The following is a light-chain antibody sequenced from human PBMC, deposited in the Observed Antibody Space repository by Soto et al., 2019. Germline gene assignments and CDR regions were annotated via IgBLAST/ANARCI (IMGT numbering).Light chain of an antibody. Sequence: QSALTQPASVSGSPGQSITISCTGTSSDVGGYNYVSWYQQHPGKAPKLVIYDVSNRPSGVSNRFSGSKSGNTASLTISGLKAEDEADYYCSSYTSSSTVVFGGGTKLTVL. CDR2: DVS. CDR1: SSDVGGYNY. J-gene: IGLJ2*01. CDR3: SSYTSSSTVV. V-gene: IGLV2-14*01.